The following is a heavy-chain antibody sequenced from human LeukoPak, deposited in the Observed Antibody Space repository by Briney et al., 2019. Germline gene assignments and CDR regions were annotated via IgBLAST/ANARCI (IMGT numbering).Heavy chain of an antibody. V-gene: IGHV3-21*01. Sequence: GGSLRLSCAASGFTFSSYSMNWVRQAPGKGLEWVSSISSSSSYIYYADSVKGRFTISRDNAKNSLYLQTNSLRAEDTAVYYCASNDGYNPPRGYWGQGTLVTVSS. CDR1: GFTFSSYS. D-gene: IGHD5-24*01. J-gene: IGHJ4*02. CDR2: ISSSSSYI. CDR3: ASNDGYNPPRGY.